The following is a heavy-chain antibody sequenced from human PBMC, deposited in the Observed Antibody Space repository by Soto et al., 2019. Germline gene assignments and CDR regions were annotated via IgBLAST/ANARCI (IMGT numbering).Heavy chain of an antibody. V-gene: IGHV3-15*07. CDR1: GFSFKNAW. CDR3: TGLWFGETSNY. CDR2: IKNKNDGGTI. J-gene: IGHJ4*01. D-gene: IGHD3-10*01. Sequence: EVELVESGGGLVKPGGSLTLSCAASGFSFKNAWMNWVRQAPGKGLEWVGRIKNKNDGGTIDYAAFVKGRFTISRDASENTPYPPMHELKPEDSAVYFCTGLWFGETSNYWGEGGLGTVSS.